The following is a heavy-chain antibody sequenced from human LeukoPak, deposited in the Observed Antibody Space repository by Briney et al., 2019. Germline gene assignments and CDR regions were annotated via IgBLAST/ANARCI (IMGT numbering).Heavy chain of an antibody. D-gene: IGHD3-22*01. CDR3: ARGYYDSSGYYGSFGY. Sequence: SETVSLTCAVYGGSFSRYYWSWIRQPPGKGLEWIGEINHSGSTNYNPSLKSRVTISVDTSKNQFSLKLSSVTAADTAVYYCARGYYDSSGYYGSFGYWGQGTLVSVSS. J-gene: IGHJ4*02. CDR2: INHSGST. CDR1: GGSFSRYY. V-gene: IGHV4-34*01.